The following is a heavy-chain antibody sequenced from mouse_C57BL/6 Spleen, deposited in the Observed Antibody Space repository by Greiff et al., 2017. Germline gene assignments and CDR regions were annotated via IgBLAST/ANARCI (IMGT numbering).Heavy chain of an antibody. D-gene: IGHD1-1*01. V-gene: IGHV14-3*01. CDR2: IDPANGNT. CDR3: AYYCGTTPWFAY. J-gene: IGHJ3*01. Sequence: VQLQQSVAELVRPGASVKLSCTASGFNIKNTYMHWVKQRPEQGLEWIGRIDPANGNTKYAPKFPGKATITADTSSNTAYLQLSSLTSADAAIDYCAYYCGTTPWFAYWGQGTLVTVSA. CDR1: GFNIKNTY.